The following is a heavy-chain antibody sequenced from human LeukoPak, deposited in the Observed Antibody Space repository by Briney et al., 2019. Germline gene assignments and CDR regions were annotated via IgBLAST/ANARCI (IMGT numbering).Heavy chain of an antibody. Sequence: ASVKVSCKASGYTFTGYYMHWVRQAPGQGLEWMGWINPNSGGTNYAQKFQGRVTMTRDTSISTAYMELSRLRSDDTAVYYCAREKLAAQTGYYYYYGMDVWGQGTTVTVSS. CDR2: INPNSGGT. J-gene: IGHJ6*02. V-gene: IGHV1-2*02. CDR1: GYTFTGYY. CDR3: AREKLAAQTGYYYYYGMDV. D-gene: IGHD6-6*01.